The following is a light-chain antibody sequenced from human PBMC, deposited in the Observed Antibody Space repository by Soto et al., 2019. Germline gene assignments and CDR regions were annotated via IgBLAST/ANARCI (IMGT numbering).Light chain of an antibody. Sequence: DIQMTQSPSSLSASVGDSVTITCRASQDIRNDLGWYQHKPGKVPKRLIHTASTLQSLLPSRFSGSGSGTEFTLTIISLQPEDFATYYCLQQNTLPYTFGQGTKLEIK. CDR3: LQQNTLPYT. V-gene: IGKV1-17*01. CDR1: QDIRND. J-gene: IGKJ2*01. CDR2: TAS.